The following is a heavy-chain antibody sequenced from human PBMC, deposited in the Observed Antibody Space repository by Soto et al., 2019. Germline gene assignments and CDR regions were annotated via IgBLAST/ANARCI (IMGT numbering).Heavy chain of an antibody. CDR2: ISSTTNYI. J-gene: IGHJ4*02. Sequence: PGGSLRLCCAAAGFTFTRYSMNWVRQAPGKGLEWASSISSTTNYIYYGDSMKGRFTISRDNAKNSLYLEMNGRRAEDTAVYSCARESEYLPSNSDYWGQGTRVRVSS. CDR1: GFTFTRYS. D-gene: IGHD2-2*01. V-gene: IGHV3-21*06. CDR3: ARESEYLPSNSDY.